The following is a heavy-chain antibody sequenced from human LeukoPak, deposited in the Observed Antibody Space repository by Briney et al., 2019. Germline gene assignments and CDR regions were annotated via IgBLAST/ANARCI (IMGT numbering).Heavy chain of an antibody. V-gene: IGHV3-23*01. D-gene: IGHD3-10*01. Sequence: GGSLRLSCAASGFTFTNYAMSWVRQAPRKGLEWVSTISDSCSTYFADYVKGRFTISRDNSKNTLYLQMNSLRADDTAVYYCAKARNYYGSGNSCPVYWGQGTLVTVSS. CDR1: GFTFTNYA. J-gene: IGHJ4*02. CDR2: ISDSCST. CDR3: AKARNYYGSGNSCPVY.